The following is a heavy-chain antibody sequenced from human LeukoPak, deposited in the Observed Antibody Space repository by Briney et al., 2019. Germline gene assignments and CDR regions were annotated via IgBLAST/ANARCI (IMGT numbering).Heavy chain of an antibody. V-gene: IGHV1-8*03. Sequence: GASVKVSCKASGYTFTNYHINWVRQASGQGLEWVTWIYPDTGDKDYARKFQDRVTITTDASISTAYMELSSLSSEDTAVYFCARTTSMTASGYDYWGQGTLVTVSS. D-gene: IGHD2-21*02. CDR1: GYTFTNYH. J-gene: IGHJ4*02. CDR3: ARTTSMTASGYDY. CDR2: IYPDTGDK.